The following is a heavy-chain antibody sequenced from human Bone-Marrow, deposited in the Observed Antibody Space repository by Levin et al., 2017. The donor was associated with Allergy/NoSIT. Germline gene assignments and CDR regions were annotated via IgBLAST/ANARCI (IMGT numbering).Heavy chain of an antibody. V-gene: IGHV3-30*04. CDR2: ISYDGSNK. Sequence: GESLKISCAASGFTFSSYAMHWVRQAPGKGLEWVAVISYDGSNKYYADSVKGRFTISRDNSKNTLYLQMNSLRAEDTAVYYCARDRIAARTANWFDPWGQGTLVTVSS. D-gene: IGHD6-6*01. J-gene: IGHJ5*02. CDR1: GFTFSSYA. CDR3: ARDRIAARTANWFDP.